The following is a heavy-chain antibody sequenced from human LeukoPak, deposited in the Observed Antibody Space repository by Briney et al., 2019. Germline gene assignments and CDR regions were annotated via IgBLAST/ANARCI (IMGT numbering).Heavy chain of an antibody. CDR1: GYSISSGYY. CDR2: IYHSGST. Sequence: SETLSLTCAVSGYSISSGYYWGWIRQPPGKGLEWIGSIYHSGSTYYNPSLKSRVTISVDTSKTQFSLKLSSVTAADTAVYYCARDPYDFWSGYYSLYYMDVWGKGTTVTVSS. J-gene: IGHJ6*03. CDR3: ARDPYDFWSGYYSLYYMDV. D-gene: IGHD3-3*01. V-gene: IGHV4-38-2*02.